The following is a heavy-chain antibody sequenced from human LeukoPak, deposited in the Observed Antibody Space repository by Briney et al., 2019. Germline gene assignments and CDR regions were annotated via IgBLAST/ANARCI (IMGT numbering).Heavy chain of an antibody. D-gene: IGHD3-10*01. Sequence: SETLSLTCAVSGYSISSGYYWGWIRQPPGKGLEWIGSIYHSGSTYYNPSLKSRVIISVDTSKNQFSLKLSSVTAADTAVYYCARLAVVRGVGGWFDPWGQGTLVTVSS. CDR2: IYHSGST. V-gene: IGHV4-38-2*01. CDR1: GYSISSGYY. CDR3: ARLAVVRGVGGWFDP. J-gene: IGHJ5*02.